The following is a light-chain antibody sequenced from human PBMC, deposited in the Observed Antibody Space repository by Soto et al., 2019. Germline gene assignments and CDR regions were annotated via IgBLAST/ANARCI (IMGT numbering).Light chain of an antibody. V-gene: IGKV1-5*03. CDR1: QSISSW. CDR2: KAS. Sequence: DIQMTQSPSTLSASVGDRVTITCRASQSISSWLAWYQQKPGKAPKLLVYKASSLESGVPSRFSGGGSGTEFTLTISSLQPDDFATYYCQQYNSYSFGQGTKVEIE. CDR3: QQYNSYS. J-gene: IGKJ1*01.